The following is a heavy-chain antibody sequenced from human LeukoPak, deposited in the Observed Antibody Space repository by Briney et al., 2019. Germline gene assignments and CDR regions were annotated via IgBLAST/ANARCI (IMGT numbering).Heavy chain of an antibody. CDR2: IYTSGST. Sequence: SETLSLTCTVSGGSISSYYWSWIRQPAGKGLEWIGRIYTSGSTNYNPSLKSRVTMSVDTSKNQFSLKLSSVTAADTAVYYCARLYYYGSGSYCNFYYYMDVRGKGTAVTVSS. V-gene: IGHV4-4*07. CDR3: ARLYYYGSGSYCNFYYYMDV. D-gene: IGHD3-10*01. CDR1: GGSISSYY. J-gene: IGHJ6*03.